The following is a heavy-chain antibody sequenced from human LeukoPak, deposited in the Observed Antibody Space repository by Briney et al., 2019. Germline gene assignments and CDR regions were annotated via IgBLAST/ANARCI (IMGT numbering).Heavy chain of an antibody. CDR2: ISSSSSSYI. Sequence: GGSLRLSCAASGFTFSSYSMNWVRQAPGKGLEWVSSISSSSSSYIYYADSVKGRFTISRDNAKNSLYLQMNSLRAEDTAVYYCAREVVAAIYWFDPWGQGTLVTVPS. CDR3: AREVVAAIYWFDP. CDR1: GFTFSSYS. D-gene: IGHD2-15*01. V-gene: IGHV3-21*01. J-gene: IGHJ5*02.